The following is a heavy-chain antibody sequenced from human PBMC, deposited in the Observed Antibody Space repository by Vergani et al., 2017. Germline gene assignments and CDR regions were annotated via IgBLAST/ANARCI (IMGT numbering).Heavy chain of an antibody. Sequence: EVQLVESGGGLVQPGGSLRLSCAASGFTFSSYWMSWVRQAPGKGLEWVANIKQDGSEKYYVDSVKGRFTISRDNAKNSLYLQINSLRAEDTAIYYCAGGRRTPYGSDYYYYYGMDVWGQGTTVTVSS. CDR3: AGGRRTPYGSDYYYYYGMDV. V-gene: IGHV3-7*01. CDR2: IKQDGSEK. D-gene: IGHD3-10*01. CDR1: GFTFSSYW. J-gene: IGHJ6*02.